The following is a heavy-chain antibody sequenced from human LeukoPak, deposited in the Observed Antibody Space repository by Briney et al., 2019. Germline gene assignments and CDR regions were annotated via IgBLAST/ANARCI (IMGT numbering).Heavy chain of an antibody. D-gene: IGHD3-10*01. J-gene: IGHJ4*02. CDR1: GDSVSSNSAA. CDR2: TYYRSRWYN. Sequence: SQTLSLTCAISGDSVSSNSAAWNWIRQSPSRGLEWLGRTYYRSRWYNDYAVSVKSRITINPDTSKNQFSLQLNSVTPEDSAVYYCARGAYGSGSWRFNYWGQGTLVTVSS. V-gene: IGHV6-1*01. CDR3: ARGAYGSGSWRFNY.